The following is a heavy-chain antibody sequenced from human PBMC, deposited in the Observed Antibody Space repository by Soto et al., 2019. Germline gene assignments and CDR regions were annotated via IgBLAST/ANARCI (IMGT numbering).Heavy chain of an antibody. CDR3: ARAYLEEGLWFGELFSAFDI. CDR1: GGSISSGGYY. J-gene: IGHJ3*02. Sequence: PSETLSLTCTVSGGSISSGGYYWSWIRQHPGKGLEWIGYIYYSGSTYYNPSLKSRVTISVDTSKNQFSLKLSSVTAADTAVYYCARAYLEEGLWFGELFSAFDIWGQGTMVTVSS. V-gene: IGHV4-31*03. D-gene: IGHD3-10*01. CDR2: IYYSGST.